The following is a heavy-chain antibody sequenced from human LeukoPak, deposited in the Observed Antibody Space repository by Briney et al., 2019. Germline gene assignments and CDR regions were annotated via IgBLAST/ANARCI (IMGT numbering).Heavy chain of an antibody. J-gene: IGHJ4*02. V-gene: IGHV3-21*01. CDR2: ISSSSSYI. D-gene: IGHD3-22*01. CDR3: ARDYYDSSTPYYFDY. Sequence: GGSLRLSCAASGFTFSSYSMNWVRQAPGKGLEWVSSISSSSSYIYYADSVKGRFTISRDNAKNSLYLQMNSLRAEDTAVYYCARDYYDSSTPYYFDYWGQGTLVTVSS. CDR1: GFTFSSYS.